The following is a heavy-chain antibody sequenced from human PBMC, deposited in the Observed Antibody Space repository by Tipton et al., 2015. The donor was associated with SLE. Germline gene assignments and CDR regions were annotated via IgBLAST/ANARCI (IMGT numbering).Heavy chain of an antibody. CDR1: GFTFSSYA. CDR3: ARETYGYPFDY. V-gene: IGHV3-30*03. Sequence: SGFTFSSYAMSWVRQAPGRGPEWVAVISSDGSHNNYVDSVKGRFTISRDNSKSTLYLQMNSLRGDDTAVYYCARETYGYPFDYWGQGTLVTVSS. J-gene: IGHJ4*02. CDR2: ISSDGSHN. D-gene: IGHD5-18*01.